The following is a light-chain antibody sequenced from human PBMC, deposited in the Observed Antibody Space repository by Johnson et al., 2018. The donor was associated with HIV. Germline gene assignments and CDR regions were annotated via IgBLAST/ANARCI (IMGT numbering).Light chain of an antibody. CDR1: SSNIGNNY. CDR3: GTWASTLIAYV. J-gene: IGLJ1*01. V-gene: IGLV1-51*02. CDR2: EDN. Sequence: QSILTQPPSVSAAPGQKVTISCSGSSSNIGNNYVSWYQQLPGTAPKLLIYEDNKRPSGIPDRFSGSKSATSATLGITGLQTGDEADYYCGTWASTLIAYVFAAGTKVTVL.